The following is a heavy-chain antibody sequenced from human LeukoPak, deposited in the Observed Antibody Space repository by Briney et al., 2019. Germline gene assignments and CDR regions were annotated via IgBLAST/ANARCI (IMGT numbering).Heavy chain of an antibody. CDR3: ARNGYSYGIDY. Sequence: GSLRLSCAASGFTFSSYSMNWVRQAPGKELEWVSYISSSSSTIYYADSVKGRFTISRDNAKNSLYLQMNSLRAEDTAVYYCARNGYSYGIDYWGQGTLVTVSS. V-gene: IGHV3-48*01. CDR1: GFTFSSYS. CDR2: ISSSSSTI. D-gene: IGHD5-18*01. J-gene: IGHJ4*02.